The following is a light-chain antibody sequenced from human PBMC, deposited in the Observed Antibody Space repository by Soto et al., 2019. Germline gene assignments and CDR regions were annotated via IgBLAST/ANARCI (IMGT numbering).Light chain of an antibody. CDR2: GAS. J-gene: IGKJ1*01. CDR3: QQYGSSPPT. Sequence: EIALTQSPGTLSLYPGERATLSCRASQSVANNFLAWHQQKPGQGPRLLIYGASSRATGTPDRFSGSGSGTDFTLTINRLEPEDFALYYCQQYGSSPPTFGQGTNVDI. CDR1: QSVANNF. V-gene: IGKV3-20*01.